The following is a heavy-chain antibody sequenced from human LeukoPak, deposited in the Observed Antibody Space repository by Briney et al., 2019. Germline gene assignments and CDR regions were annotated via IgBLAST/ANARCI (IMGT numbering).Heavy chain of an antibody. CDR3: ARDYGDYETVYRYYYYYGMDV. V-gene: IGHV3-21*01. CDR2: ISSSSSYI. D-gene: IGHD4-17*01. Sequence: PGGSLRLSCAASGFTFSSYSMNWVRQAPGKGLEWVSSISSSSSYIYYADSVKGRFTISRGNAKNSLYLQMNSLRAEDTAVYYCARDYGDYETVYRYYYYYGMDVWGQGTTVTVSS. J-gene: IGHJ6*02. CDR1: GFTFSSYS.